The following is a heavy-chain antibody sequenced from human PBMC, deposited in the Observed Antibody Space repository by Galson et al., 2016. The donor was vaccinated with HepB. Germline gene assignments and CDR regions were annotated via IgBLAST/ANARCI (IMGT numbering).Heavy chain of an antibody. CDR1: GGSISSSAY. CDR3: ARPRDYGFDN. D-gene: IGHD4-17*01. Sequence: SETLSLTCSVSGGSISSSAYWGWIRQPPGKGLERIANIHYSGSIDYKSSLKSRVTISLDKFKNQFSLKLNSVTAADTAFYYCARPRDYGFDNWGQGTLVTVYS. J-gene: IGHJ4*02. V-gene: IGHV4-39*01. CDR2: IHYSGSI.